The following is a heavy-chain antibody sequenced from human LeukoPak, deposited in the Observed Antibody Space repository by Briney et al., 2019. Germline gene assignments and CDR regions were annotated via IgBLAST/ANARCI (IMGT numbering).Heavy chain of an antibody. CDR3: ASGETHYYDSSGYYYGY. Sequence: SETLSLTCAVYGGSFSGYYWSWIRQPPGKGLEWIWEINHSGSTNYNPSLKSRVTISVDTSKNQFSLKLSSVTAADTAVYYCASGETHYYDSSGYYYGYWGQGTLVTVSS. CDR2: INHSGST. D-gene: IGHD3-22*01. J-gene: IGHJ4*02. V-gene: IGHV4-34*01. CDR1: GGSFSGYY.